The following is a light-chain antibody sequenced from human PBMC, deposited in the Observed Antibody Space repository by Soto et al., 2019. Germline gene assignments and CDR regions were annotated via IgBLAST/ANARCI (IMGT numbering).Light chain of an antibody. CDR2: DAF. CDR1: QSVSSY. CDR3: QQRSNWPLT. Sequence: EIVLTQSPATLSLSLGERATLSCRASQSVSSYLAWYQQKPGQAPRLLIYDAFNRATGISARFSGSGSGTDFTLTISSLEPEDFAVYYCQQRSNWPLTFGGGTKVEIK. J-gene: IGKJ4*01. V-gene: IGKV3-11*01.